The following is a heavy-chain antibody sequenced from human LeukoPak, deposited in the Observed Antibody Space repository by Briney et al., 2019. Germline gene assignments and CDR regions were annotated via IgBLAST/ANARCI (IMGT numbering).Heavy chain of an antibody. CDR3: ARRATVTTWGVRHYYYYYMDV. CDR2: INHSGST. CDR1: GGSSSGYY. V-gene: IGHV4-34*01. D-gene: IGHD4-17*01. J-gene: IGHJ6*03. Sequence: PSETLSLTCAVYGGSSSGYYWSWIRQPPGKGLEWIGEINHSGSTNYNPSLKSRVTISVDTSKNQFSLKLSSVTAADTAVYYCARRATVTTWGVRHYYYYYMDVWGKGTTVTISS.